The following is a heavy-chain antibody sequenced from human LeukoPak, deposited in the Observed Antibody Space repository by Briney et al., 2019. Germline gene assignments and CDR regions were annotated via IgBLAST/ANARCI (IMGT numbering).Heavy chain of an antibody. CDR1: GFTFSSYA. D-gene: IGHD1-7*01. Sequence: TGGSLRLSCAASGFTFSSYAVHWVRQAPGKGLEWVAVIASDGNDKKYADSVKGRFAISRDNSKKTVYLQMNSLRAEDTAVYYCAKDERNWNYNLASQTYDWGQGTLVTVSS. CDR2: IASDGNDK. CDR3: AKDERNWNYNLASQTYD. J-gene: IGHJ4*02. V-gene: IGHV3-30*09.